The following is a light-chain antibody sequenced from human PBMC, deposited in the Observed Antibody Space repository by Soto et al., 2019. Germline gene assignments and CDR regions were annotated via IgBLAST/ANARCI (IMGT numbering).Light chain of an antibody. J-gene: IGLJ1*01. CDR1: SSDVGGYNY. Sequence: QSVLTQPASVSGSPRQSITISCTGTSSDVGGYNYVSWYQQHPGKAPKLLIYEVSTRPSGVSNRFSGSKSGNTASLTISGLQAEDESDYYCSSYTSSTTGVFGTGTKLTVL. V-gene: IGLV2-14*01. CDR2: EVS. CDR3: SSYTSSTTGV.